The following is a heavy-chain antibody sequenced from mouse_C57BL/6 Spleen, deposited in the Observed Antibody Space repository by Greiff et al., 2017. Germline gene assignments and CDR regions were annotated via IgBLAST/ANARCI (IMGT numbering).Heavy chain of an antibody. D-gene: IGHD1-1*01. V-gene: IGHV5-6*02. Sequence: DVMLVESGGDLVKPGGSLKLSCAASGFTFSSYGMSWVRQTPDKRLEWVATISSGGSYTYYPDSVKGRFTISRDNAKNALYLQMSSLKSEDTAMYYCARYGSTHWYFDVWGTGTTVTVSS. CDR3: ARYGSTHWYFDV. CDR1: GFTFSSYG. J-gene: IGHJ1*03. CDR2: ISSGGSYT.